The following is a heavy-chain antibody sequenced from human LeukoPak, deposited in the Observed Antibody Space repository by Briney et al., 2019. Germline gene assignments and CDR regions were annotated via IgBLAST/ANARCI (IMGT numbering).Heavy chain of an antibody. D-gene: IGHD2-2*02. J-gene: IGHJ4*02. CDR2: IYHSGST. CDR3: ARHGGSVVPAAIDY. Sequence: KPSETLSLTCAVSGYSISSGYYWGWIRQPPGKGLEWIGSIYHSGSTYYNPSLKSRVTISVDTSKNQFSLKLSSVTAADTAVYYCARHGGSVVPAAIDYWGQGTLVTVSS. CDR1: GYSISSGYY. V-gene: IGHV4-38-2*01.